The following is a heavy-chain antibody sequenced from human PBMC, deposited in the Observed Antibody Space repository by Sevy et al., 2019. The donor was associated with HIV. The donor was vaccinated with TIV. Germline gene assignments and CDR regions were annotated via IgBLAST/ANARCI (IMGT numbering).Heavy chain of an antibody. J-gene: IGHJ6*02. CDR3: AKGGRGLEVRNYYYHAMDV. Sequence: GGSLRLSCAASGFTFDDSAMHWVRQAPGKGLEWVSGISWNGASTGYVASVRGRFTISRDNAKKFLYLQMNSLRDEDTALYYCAKGGRGLEVRNYYYHAMDVWGQGTTVTVSS. CDR2: ISWNGAST. D-gene: IGHD1-7*01. V-gene: IGHV3-9*01. CDR1: GFTFDDSA.